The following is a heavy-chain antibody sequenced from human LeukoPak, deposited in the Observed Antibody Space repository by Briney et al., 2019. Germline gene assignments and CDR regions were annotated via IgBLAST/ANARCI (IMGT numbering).Heavy chain of an antibody. CDR3: ARTNSSSWLDY. Sequence: SETLSLTCTVSGGSISSYYWSWIRQPPGKGLEWIGEINHSGSTNYNPSLKSRVTISVDTSKNQFSLKLSSVTAADTAVYYCARTNSSSWLDYWGQGTLVTVSS. CDR1: GGSISSYY. D-gene: IGHD6-13*01. J-gene: IGHJ4*02. V-gene: IGHV4-34*01. CDR2: INHSGST.